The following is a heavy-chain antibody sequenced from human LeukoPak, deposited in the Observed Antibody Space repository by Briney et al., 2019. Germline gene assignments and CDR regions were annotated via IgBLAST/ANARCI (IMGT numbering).Heavy chain of an antibody. CDR2: ISYDGSNK. V-gene: IGHV3-30*04. D-gene: IGHD6-13*01. CDR3: ARDRQYSSSWMEDYYYMDV. J-gene: IGHJ6*03. CDR1: GFTFSSYA. Sequence: GGSLRLSCAASGFTFSSYAMHWVRQAPGKGLEWVAVISYDGSNKYYADSVKGRFTISRDNSKNTLYLQMNSLRAEDTAVYYCARDRQYSSSWMEDYYYMDVWGKGTTVTISS.